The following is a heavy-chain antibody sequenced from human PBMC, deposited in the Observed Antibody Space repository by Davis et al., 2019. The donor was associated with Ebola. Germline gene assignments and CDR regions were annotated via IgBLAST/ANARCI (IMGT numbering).Heavy chain of an antibody. CDR2: LNFRGDEP. D-gene: IGHD5-12*01. V-gene: IGHV3-23*01. Sequence: GESLKISCRVSGFDFTKYAMTWVRQAPGKGLEWVSSLNFRGDEPYYADSVNGRFTISRDNSKNTLFLQMDSLRPEDTVVYYCARDAKLRDSGYDYFFDYWGQGALVTVSS. CDR1: GFDFTKYA. CDR3: ARDAKLRDSGYDYFFDY. J-gene: IGHJ4*02.